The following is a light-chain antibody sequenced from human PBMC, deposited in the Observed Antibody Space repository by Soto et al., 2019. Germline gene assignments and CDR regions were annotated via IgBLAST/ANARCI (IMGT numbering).Light chain of an antibody. CDR2: KAS. CDR1: QSIDKW. CDR3: QQYNRFSWT. Sequence: DIQMTQSPSTLSASVGDRVTITCRASQSIDKWLAWYQQKPGKAPKLLIYKASILQSGVPSRFSGSGSGTEFNLTISSLQPDDVGSYFCQQYNRFSWTFGQGTKVEIK. V-gene: IGKV1-5*03. J-gene: IGKJ1*01.